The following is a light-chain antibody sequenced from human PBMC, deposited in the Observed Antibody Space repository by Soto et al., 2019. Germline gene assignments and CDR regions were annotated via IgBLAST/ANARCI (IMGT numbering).Light chain of an antibody. J-gene: IGKJ1*01. CDR3: LQHNSYPQT. V-gene: IGKV3-11*01. CDR2: DAS. CDR1: QSVGSY. Sequence: EIVLTQSPATLSLSPGERATFSCRASQSVGSYLAWYQQRPGQAPRFLIYDASNRATGIPARFSGSGSGTDFTLTISSLEPEDSATYYCLQHNSYPQTFGQGTKVDIK.